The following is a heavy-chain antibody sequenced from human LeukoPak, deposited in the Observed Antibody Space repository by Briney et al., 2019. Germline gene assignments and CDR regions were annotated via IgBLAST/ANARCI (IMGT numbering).Heavy chain of an antibody. D-gene: IGHD5-12*01. CDR3: ATKWLREGDYFDY. V-gene: IGHV1-46*01. Sequence: ASVKVSCKASGYTFTSYYMHWVRQAPGQGLEWMGIIDPGGGSTSYAQKFQGRATMTRDTSTSTVYMELRSLKSEDTAVYYCATKWLREGDYFDYWGQGTLVTVSS. CDR2: IDPGGGST. CDR1: GYTFTSYY. J-gene: IGHJ4*02.